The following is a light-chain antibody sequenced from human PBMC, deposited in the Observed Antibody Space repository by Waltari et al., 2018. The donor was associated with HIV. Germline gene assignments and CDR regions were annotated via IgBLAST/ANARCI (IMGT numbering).Light chain of an antibody. J-gene: IGKJ1*01. CDR2: GAS. V-gene: IGKV3-20*01. CDR3: QHYGTSLHWT. Sequence: FVLTQSPGTQSLSPRDRHNISCRASPSVPNNYLAWYQKKVGQAPRLLIYGASTRATGIPSRFSGSGSGADFTLTINRLEPEDFAVYYCQHYGTSLHWTFGQGTKVEIK. CDR1: PSVPNNY.